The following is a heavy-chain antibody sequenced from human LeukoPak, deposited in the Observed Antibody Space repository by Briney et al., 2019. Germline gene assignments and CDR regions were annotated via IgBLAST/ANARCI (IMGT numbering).Heavy chain of an antibody. V-gene: IGHV3-23*01. Sequence: PGGSLRLSCAASGFIFSSYAMNWVRQAPGKGLEWVSVISGNSGSTYYADSVKGRFTISRDNSKNTVYLQMNSLRTEDTAVYYCAKLVGPTTPFDYWGQGTLVTVSS. CDR2: ISGNSGST. CDR1: GFIFSSYA. D-gene: IGHD1-26*01. J-gene: IGHJ4*02. CDR3: AKLVGPTTPFDY.